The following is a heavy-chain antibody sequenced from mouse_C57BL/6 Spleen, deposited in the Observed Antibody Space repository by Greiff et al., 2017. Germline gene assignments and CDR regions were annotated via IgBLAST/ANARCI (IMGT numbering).Heavy chain of an antibody. V-gene: IGHV1-19*01. D-gene: IGHD2-5*01. CDR3: ARSRYSNYVGFDY. J-gene: IGHJ2*01. Sequence: EVQLQQSGPVLVKPGASVKMSCKASGYTFTDYYMNWVKQSHGKSLEWIGVINPYNGGTSYNQKFKGKATLTVDKSSSTAYMELNSLTSEDSAVYYCARSRYSNYVGFDYWGQGTTLTVSS. CDR1: GYTFTDYY. CDR2: INPYNGGT.